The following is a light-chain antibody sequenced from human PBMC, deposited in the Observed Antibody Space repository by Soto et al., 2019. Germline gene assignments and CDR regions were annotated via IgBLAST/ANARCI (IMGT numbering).Light chain of an antibody. J-gene: IGLJ1*01. CDR2: ENN. V-gene: IGLV1-44*01. CDR3: AGWDGSLKGFV. Sequence: QAVLAKPPSASGAPGQRFTISCSGSASNIGGDPLNWXXQVPXTAPKLLNNENNHRPSGVPDQFSGSKSGTSXSLVISGLQSEDEAEYFCAGWDGSLKGFVFGTGTKVTVL. CDR1: ASNIGGDP.